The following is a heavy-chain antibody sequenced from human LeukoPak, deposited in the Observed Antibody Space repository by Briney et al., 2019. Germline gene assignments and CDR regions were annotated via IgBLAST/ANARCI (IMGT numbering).Heavy chain of an antibody. Sequence: SETLSLTCTVSGGSISSYYWSWIRQPPGKGLEWIGYIYYSGSTNYNPSLKSRVTISVDTSKNQFSLRLSSVTAAGTAVYFCARGNVVVTAPLAYWGQGTLVTVSS. CDR3: ARGNVVVTAPLAY. CDR2: IYYSGST. J-gene: IGHJ4*02. V-gene: IGHV4-59*01. CDR1: GGSISSYY. D-gene: IGHD2-21*02.